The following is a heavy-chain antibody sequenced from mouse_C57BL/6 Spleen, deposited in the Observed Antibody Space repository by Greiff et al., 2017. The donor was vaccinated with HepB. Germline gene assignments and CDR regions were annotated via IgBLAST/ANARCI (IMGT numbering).Heavy chain of an antibody. CDR2: IDPENGDT. J-gene: IGHJ2*01. D-gene: IGHD2-4*01. CDR1: GFNIKDDY. CDR3: ARSRLRPYFDY. V-gene: IGHV14-4*01. Sequence: VQLQQSGAELVRPGASVKLSCTASGFNIKDDYMHWVKQRPEQGLEWIGWIDPENGDTEYASKFQGKATITADTSSNTAYLQLSSLTSEDTAVYFCARSRLRPYFDYWGQGTTLTVSS.